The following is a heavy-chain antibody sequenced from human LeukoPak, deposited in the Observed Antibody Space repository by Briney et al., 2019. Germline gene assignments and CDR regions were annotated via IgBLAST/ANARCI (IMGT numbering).Heavy chain of an antibody. CDR2: ISGDGGST. D-gene: IGHD6-19*01. CDR1: GFTLDDYA. V-gene: IGHV3-43*02. CDR3: AKDHSSGWYGMEYYFDY. Sequence: PGGSLRLSCAASGFTLDDYAMHWVRQAPGKGLEWVSLISGDGGSTYCADSVKGRFTISRDNSKNSLYLQMNSLRTEDTALYYCAKDHSSGWYGMEYYFDYWGQGTLVTVSS. J-gene: IGHJ4*02.